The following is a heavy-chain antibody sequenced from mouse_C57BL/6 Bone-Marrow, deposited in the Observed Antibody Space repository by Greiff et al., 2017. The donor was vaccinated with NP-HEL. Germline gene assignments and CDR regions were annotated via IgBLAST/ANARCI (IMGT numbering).Heavy chain of an antibody. V-gene: IGHV1-75*01. CDR3: ARARGYSNSYYAMDY. Sequence: QVQLQQSGPELVKPGASVKISCKASGYTFTDYYINWVKQRPGQGLEWIGWIFPGSGSTYYNEKFKGKATLTVDKSSSTAYMLLSSLTSEDSAVYFCARARGYSNSYYAMDYWGQGTSVTVSS. CDR1: GYTFTDYY. D-gene: IGHD2-5*01. CDR2: IFPGSGST. J-gene: IGHJ4*01.